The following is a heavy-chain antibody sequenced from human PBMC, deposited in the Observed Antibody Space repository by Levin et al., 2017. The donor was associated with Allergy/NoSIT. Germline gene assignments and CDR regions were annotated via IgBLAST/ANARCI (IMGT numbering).Heavy chain of an antibody. Sequence: SLKISCAASGFTFDDYAMHWVRQAPGKGLEWVSGISWNSGSIGYADSVKGRFTISRDNAKNSLYLQMNSLRAEDTALYYCAKDVNIHSYYDFWSGYPHYYDGMDVWGQGTTVTVSS. CDR2: ISWNSGSI. CDR3: AKDVNIHSYYDFWSGYPHYYDGMDV. J-gene: IGHJ6*02. CDR1: GFTFDDYA. V-gene: IGHV3-9*01. D-gene: IGHD3-3*01.